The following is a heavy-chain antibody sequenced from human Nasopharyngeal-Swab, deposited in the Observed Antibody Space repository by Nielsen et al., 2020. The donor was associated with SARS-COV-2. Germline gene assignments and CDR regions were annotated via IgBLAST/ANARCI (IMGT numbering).Heavy chain of an antibody. CDR1: GFTFDDYA. CDR2: ISWNSGSI. J-gene: IGHJ3*02. Sequence: GGSLRLSCAASGFTFDDYAMHWVRQAPGKGLEWVSGISWNSGSIGYADSVKGRFTISRDNAKNSLYLQMNSLRAEHTALYYCAKEYVSSGYDSAFDIWGQGTMVTVSS. D-gene: IGHD3-22*01. V-gene: IGHV3-9*01. CDR3: AKEYVSSGYDSAFDI.